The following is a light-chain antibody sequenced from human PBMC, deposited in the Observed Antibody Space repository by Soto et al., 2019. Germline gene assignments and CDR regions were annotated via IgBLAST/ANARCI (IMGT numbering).Light chain of an antibody. CDR1: QSVSSNY. V-gene: IGKV3-20*01. J-gene: IGKJ1*01. CDR2: GAS. Sequence: EIVLTQSPGTLSLSPGERATLSCRASQSVSSNYLAWYQQKPGQAPRLLIYGASSRATGIPGRFGGSGSGTDFTLTISRLEPEDSAVYYCQQYDSSPTFGQGTKVAIK. CDR3: QQYDSSPT.